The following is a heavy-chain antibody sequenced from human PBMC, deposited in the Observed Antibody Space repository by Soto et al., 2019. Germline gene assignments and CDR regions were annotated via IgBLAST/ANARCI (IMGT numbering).Heavy chain of an antibody. CDR3: AKEQSGYSGYENFDY. CDR1: GFTFDDYT. Sequence: EVQLVESGGVVVQPGGSLRLSCAASGFTFDDYTMHWVRQAPGKGLEWVSLISGDGGSTYYADVVKGRFTISRDNSKNSLYLQMNSLRTEDTALYYCAKEQSGYSGYENFDYWGQGTLVTVSS. J-gene: IGHJ4*02. D-gene: IGHD5-12*01. CDR2: ISGDGGST. V-gene: IGHV3-43*01.